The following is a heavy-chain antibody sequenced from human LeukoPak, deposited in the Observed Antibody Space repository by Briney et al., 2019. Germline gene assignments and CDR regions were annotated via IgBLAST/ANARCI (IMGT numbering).Heavy chain of an antibody. V-gene: IGHV3-7*01. J-gene: IGHJ1*01. CDR1: EFIVSINY. CDR2: INKDGSEK. CDR3: VKPYYYSSGSLN. Sequence: AGGSLRLSCAASEFIVSINYMTWVRQAPGKGLEWVANINKDGSEKNYVGSMKGRFTISRDNAKNSLYLQVNGLRAEDAAMYYCVKPYYYSSGSLNWGQGTLVTVSS. D-gene: IGHD3-10*01.